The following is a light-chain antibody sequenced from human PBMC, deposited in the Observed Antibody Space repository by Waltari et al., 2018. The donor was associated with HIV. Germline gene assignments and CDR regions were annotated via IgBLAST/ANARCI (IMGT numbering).Light chain of an antibody. J-gene: IGKJ1*01. CDR2: NVA. Sequence: DIQMTQSPSSLSASVGDRVTITCRASQNIKNYLSGYQQKPGKAPKLLIYNVASLQSGVSSRFSGSGSGTDFTLAIDSLQPEDLATYYCQHNYSPPPTFGQGTKVEIK. V-gene: IGKV1-39*01. CDR1: QNIKNY. CDR3: QHNYSPPPT.